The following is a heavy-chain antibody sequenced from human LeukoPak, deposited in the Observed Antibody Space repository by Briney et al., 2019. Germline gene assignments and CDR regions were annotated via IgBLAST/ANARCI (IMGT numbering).Heavy chain of an antibody. V-gene: IGHV1-2*02. Sequence: ASVTVSCKASGYTFTGYYMHWVRQAPGQGLEWMGWINPNSGGTNYAQKFQGRVTITRETSISTAYMELSRLRSDDTAVYYCARDQYSSSSESWFDPWGQGTLVTVSS. D-gene: IGHD6-6*01. CDR2: INPNSGGT. CDR1: GYTFTGYY. J-gene: IGHJ5*02. CDR3: ARDQYSSSSESWFDP.